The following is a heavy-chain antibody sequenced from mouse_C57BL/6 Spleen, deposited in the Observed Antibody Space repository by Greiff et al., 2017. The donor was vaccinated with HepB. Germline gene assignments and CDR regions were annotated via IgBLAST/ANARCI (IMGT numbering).Heavy chain of an antibody. J-gene: IGHJ1*03. V-gene: IGHV7-3*01. CDR3: ARSPDTTVVATGYFDV. CDR2: IRNKANGYTT. D-gene: IGHD1-1*01. CDR1: GFTFTDYY. Sequence: EVKVVESGGGLVQPGGSLSLSCAASGFTFTDYYMSWVRQPPGKALEWLGFIRNKANGYTTEYSASVKGRFTISRDNSQSILYLQMNALRAEDSATYYCARSPDTTVVATGYFDVWGTGTTVTVSS.